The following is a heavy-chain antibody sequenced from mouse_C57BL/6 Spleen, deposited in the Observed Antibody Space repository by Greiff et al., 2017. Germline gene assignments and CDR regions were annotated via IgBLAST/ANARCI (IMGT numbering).Heavy chain of an antibody. CDR3: ARELGDLYYYAMDY. CDR2: IYPGSGST. V-gene: IGHV1-55*01. Sequence: QVQLQQPGAELVKPGASVKMSCKASGYTFTSYWITWVKQRPGQGLEWIGDIYPGSGSTNYNEKFKSKATLTVDTSSSPAYMQLSSLTSEDSAVYYCARELGDLYYYAMDYWGQGTSVTVSS. J-gene: IGHJ4*01. CDR1: GYTFTSYW. D-gene: IGHD4-1*01.